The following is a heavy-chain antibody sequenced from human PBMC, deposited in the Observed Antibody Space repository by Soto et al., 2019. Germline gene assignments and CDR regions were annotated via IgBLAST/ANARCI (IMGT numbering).Heavy chain of an antibody. J-gene: IGHJ6*02. V-gene: IGHV4-39*01. CDR2: IYYSGST. D-gene: IGHD2-8*01. CDR1: GGSISGSSYY. CDR3: ARLVWYGMDV. Sequence: SETLSLTCTVSGGSISGSSYYWGWIRQPPGKGLEWIGSIYYSGSTYYNPSLKSRVTISVDTSKNQFSLKLSSVTAADTAVYYCARLVWYGMDVWGQGTTVTVSS.